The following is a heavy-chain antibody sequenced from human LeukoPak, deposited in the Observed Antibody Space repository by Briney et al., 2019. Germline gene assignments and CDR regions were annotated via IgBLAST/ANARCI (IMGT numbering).Heavy chain of an antibody. Sequence: GGSLRLSCAASGFTFSRYWMTWVRQAPGKGLEGVANIKEDGSENSYVESVKGRFTISRDNAKNSLYLQLNSLRAEDTAVYFCARQRYSDYWGQGTLVTVSS. V-gene: IGHV3-7*01. J-gene: IGHJ4*02. CDR1: GFTFSRYW. D-gene: IGHD1-1*01. CDR2: IKEDGSEN. CDR3: ARQRYSDY.